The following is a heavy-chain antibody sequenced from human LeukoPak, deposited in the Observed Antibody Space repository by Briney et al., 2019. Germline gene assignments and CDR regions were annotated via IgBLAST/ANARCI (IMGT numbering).Heavy chain of an antibody. CDR1: GFTFSGSG. D-gene: IGHD3-22*01. CDR3: ARDPTPYYYDSSGYYLGY. CDR2: IWYDGSNK. Sequence: GGSLRLSCAASGFTFSGSGMHWVRQAPGKGLEWVAVIWYDGSNKYYADSVKGRFTISRDNSKNTLYLQMNSLRAEDTAVYYCARDPTPYYYDSSGYYLGYWGQGTLVTVSS. V-gene: IGHV3-33*01. J-gene: IGHJ4*02.